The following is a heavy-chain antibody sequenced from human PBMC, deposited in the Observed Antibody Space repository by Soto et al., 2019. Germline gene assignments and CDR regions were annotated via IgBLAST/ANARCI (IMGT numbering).Heavy chain of an antibody. D-gene: IGHD2-8*01. CDR1: GGSISSGDYY. Sequence: QVQLQESGPGLVKPSQTLSLTCTVSGGSISSGDYYWSWIRQPPGKGLEWIGYILFSGTTNYNPYLGSRLTISVDTSKNQCSLKLTSVTAADTAVYYCARNGALDYWGRGTRVTVSS. CDR3: ARNGALDY. J-gene: IGHJ4*02. CDR2: ILFSGTT. V-gene: IGHV4-30-4*01.